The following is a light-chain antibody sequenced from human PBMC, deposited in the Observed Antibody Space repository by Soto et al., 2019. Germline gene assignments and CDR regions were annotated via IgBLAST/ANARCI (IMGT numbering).Light chain of an antibody. CDR2: WAS. CDR1: QSVLYSSKNKTY. V-gene: IGKV4-1*01. CDR3: QQYYSNPWT. Sequence: DIVMTQSPDSLAVSLGERATINCKSSQSVLYSSKNKTYLTWYQQKPGQPPKLLIYWASTRESGVPDRFSGSGSGTDFTLTISGLQAEDVAVYYCQQYYSNPWTFGQGTKVEIK. J-gene: IGKJ1*01.